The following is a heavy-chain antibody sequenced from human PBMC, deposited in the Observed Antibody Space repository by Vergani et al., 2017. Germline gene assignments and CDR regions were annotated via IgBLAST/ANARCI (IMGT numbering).Heavy chain of an antibody. CDR1: GGSISSYY. CDR2: IYYSGST. J-gene: IGHJ6*02. V-gene: IGHV4-59*01. CDR3: ARGSGYPYYYYYYGMDV. Sequence: QVQLQESGPGLVKPSETLSLTCTVSGGSISSYYWSWIRQPPGKGLEWIGYIYYSGSTNYNPSLKSRVTISVDTSKNQFSLKLSSVTAEDTAVYYCARGSGYPYYYYYYGMDVWGQGTTVTVSS. D-gene: IGHD3-3*01.